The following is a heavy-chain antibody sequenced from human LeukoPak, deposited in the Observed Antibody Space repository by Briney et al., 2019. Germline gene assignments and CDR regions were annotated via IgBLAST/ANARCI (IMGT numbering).Heavy chain of an antibody. D-gene: IGHD3-3*01. CDR3: AKVPPGITILNYYYYGMDV. Sequence: GGSLRLSCAASGFTFSSYAMSWVRQAPGKGLEWVSAISGSGGSTYYADSVKGRFTISRDNSKNTLYLQMNSLRAEDTAVYYCAKVPPGITILNYYYYGMDVWGQGTTVTVSS. CDR2: ISGSGGST. J-gene: IGHJ6*02. CDR1: GFTFSSYA. V-gene: IGHV3-23*01.